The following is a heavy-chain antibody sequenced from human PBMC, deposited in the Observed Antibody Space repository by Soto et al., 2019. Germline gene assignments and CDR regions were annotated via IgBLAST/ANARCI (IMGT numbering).Heavy chain of an antibody. CDR3: AKSIAARDGMDV. CDR1: GGSISSYY. D-gene: IGHD6-6*01. V-gene: IGHV4-59*01. Sequence: SETLSLTCTVSGGSISSYYWSWIRQPPGKGLEWIGYIYYSGSTNYNPSLKSRVTISVDTSKNQFSLKLSSVTAADTAVYYCAKSIAARDGMDVWGQGATVTVSS. CDR2: IYYSGST. J-gene: IGHJ6*02.